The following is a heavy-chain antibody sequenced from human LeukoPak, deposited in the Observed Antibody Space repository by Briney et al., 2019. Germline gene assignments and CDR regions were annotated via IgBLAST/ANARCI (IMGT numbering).Heavy chain of an antibody. V-gene: IGHV1-69*05. CDR3: AIIGGHMYYYYYMDV. CDR2: IITIFGTA. D-gene: IGHD6-25*01. CDR1: AGTFSSYA. Sequence: ASVKVSCNASAGTFSSYAISWVRHAPRQGLEWMGGIITIFGTATYAQKFQGRVTITTDESTSTAYMELSSLRSEDTAVYYCAIIGGHMYYYYYMDVWGKGTTVTVSS. J-gene: IGHJ6*03.